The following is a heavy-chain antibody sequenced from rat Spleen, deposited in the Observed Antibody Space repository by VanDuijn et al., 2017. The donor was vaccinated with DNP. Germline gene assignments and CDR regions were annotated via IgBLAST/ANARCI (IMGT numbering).Heavy chain of an antibody. D-gene: IGHD4-3*01. J-gene: IGHJ2*01. CDR3: IRWNSGHFDY. CDR2: ITFDGGST. Sequence: EVQLVESGGGLVQPGRSLKLSCAASGFTFSDYGMAWVLQTPTKGLEWVASITFDGGSTYYRDSVKGRFTISRDNAKSTLYLQMNSLRSEDMATYYCIRWNSGHFDYWGQGVMVTVSS. V-gene: IGHV5-20*01. CDR1: GFTFSDYG.